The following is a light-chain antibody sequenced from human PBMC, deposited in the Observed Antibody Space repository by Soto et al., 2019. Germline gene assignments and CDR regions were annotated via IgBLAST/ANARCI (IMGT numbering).Light chain of an antibody. CDR3: LQDYNFPRT. Sequence: IQMTQSPSTLSASVGDRVTITCRASQDIRNDLGWYQQKPGKAPKLLIYDGSKLQSGVPSRFSGSVSGTDFTLTISSLQPEDFATYYCLQDYNFPRTFGQGTKVDIK. CDR2: DGS. CDR1: QDIRND. J-gene: IGKJ1*01. V-gene: IGKV1-6*01.